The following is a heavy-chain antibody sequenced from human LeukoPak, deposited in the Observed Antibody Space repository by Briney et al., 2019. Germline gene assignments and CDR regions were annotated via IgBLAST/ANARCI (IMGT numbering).Heavy chain of an antibody. Sequence: ASVKVSCKASGYTFTGYYMHWVRQATGQGLEWMGWMNPNSGNTGYAQKFQGRVTITRNTSISTAYMELSSLRSEDTAVYYCALLGGRLDYWGQGTLVTVSS. J-gene: IGHJ4*02. V-gene: IGHV1-8*03. CDR3: ALLGGRLDY. CDR2: MNPNSGNT. D-gene: IGHD3-10*01. CDR1: GYTFTGYY.